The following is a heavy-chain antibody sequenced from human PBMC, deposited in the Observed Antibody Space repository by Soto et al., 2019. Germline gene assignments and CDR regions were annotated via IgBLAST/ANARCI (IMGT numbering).Heavy chain of an antibody. J-gene: IGHJ6*02. CDR2: ISAYNGNT. Sequence: ASVKVSCKASGYTFTSYGISWVRQAPGQGLEWMGWISAYNGNTSYAQKLQGRVTMTTDTSTSTAYMELRSLRSDDTAVYYCARVLRSYYYYGMDVWGQGTTVTVSS. CDR1: GYTFTSYG. V-gene: IGHV1-18*01. D-gene: IGHD5-12*01. CDR3: ARVLRSYYYYGMDV.